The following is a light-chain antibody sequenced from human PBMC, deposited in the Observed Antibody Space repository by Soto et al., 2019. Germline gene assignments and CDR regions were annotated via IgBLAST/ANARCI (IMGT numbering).Light chain of an antibody. CDR3: QHYDGSPRT. CDR1: QSVNNDY. CDR2: GVF. Sequence: ETVLTQSPGTVSLSPGERATLSCRTSQSVNNDYLAWYQQKPGQAPRLLIYGVFNRATGIPGRFSGSGSGTDFTLTISGLEPEDSAVHYCQHYDGSPRTFGQGTKLEIK. V-gene: IGKV3-20*01. J-gene: IGKJ2*01.